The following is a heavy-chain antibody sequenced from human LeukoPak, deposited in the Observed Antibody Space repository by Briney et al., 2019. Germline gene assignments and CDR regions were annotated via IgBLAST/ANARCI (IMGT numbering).Heavy chain of an antibody. D-gene: IGHD1-26*01. Sequence: GGSLRLSCAASGFTFSSYAMHWVRQAPGKGLEWVAVISYDGSNKYYADSVKGRFTISRDNSKNTLYLQMNSLRAEDTAVYYCAKDGVGATHWGQGTLVTVSS. CDR1: GFTFSSYA. CDR3: AKDGVGATH. J-gene: IGHJ4*02. V-gene: IGHV3-30-3*01. CDR2: ISYDGSNK.